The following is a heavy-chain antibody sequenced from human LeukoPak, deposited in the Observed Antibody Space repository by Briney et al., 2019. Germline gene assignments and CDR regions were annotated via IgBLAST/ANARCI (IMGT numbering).Heavy chain of an antibody. Sequence: GGALKLSCAASGFTFSNYWMHWVRQGPGKGLVWVSRVNNDGSSTAYADSVRGRFTISRDNAKNTLYLQMNSLRAEDTAVYYCVGAAANTTPRPWGQGTLVTVSS. D-gene: IGHD6-13*01. J-gene: IGHJ4*02. V-gene: IGHV3-74*01. CDR2: VNNDGSST. CDR1: GFTFSNYW. CDR3: VGAAANTTPRP.